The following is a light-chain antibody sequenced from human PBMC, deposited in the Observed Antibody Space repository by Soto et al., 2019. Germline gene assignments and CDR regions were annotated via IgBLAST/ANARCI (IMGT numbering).Light chain of an antibody. CDR3: QTYNSAPFT. CDR2: GAS. J-gene: IGKJ4*01. CDR1: QDISNY. Sequence: DIQMTQSPSSLSASVGDRVTITCRASQDISNYLAWYQQKPGKVPKLLIYGASTLHSGVPSRFSGSASGTDFTLTISRLQPVDVVTYYCQTYNSAPFTFGLGSQLDIK. V-gene: IGKV1-27*01.